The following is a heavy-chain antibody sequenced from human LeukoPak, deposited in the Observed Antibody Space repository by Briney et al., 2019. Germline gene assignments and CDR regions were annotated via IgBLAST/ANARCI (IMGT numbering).Heavy chain of an antibody. CDR1: GGSISSGDYY. D-gene: IGHD3-10*01. CDR2: IYYSGST. CDR3: ARESGSGSYLNWFDP. Sequence: SETLSLTCTVSGGSISSGDYYWSWLRQPPGKGLEWIGYIYYSGSTYYNPSLKSRVTISVDTSKNQFSLKLSSVTAADTAVYYCARESGSGSYLNWFDPWGQGTLVTVSS. J-gene: IGHJ5*02. V-gene: IGHV4-30-4*08.